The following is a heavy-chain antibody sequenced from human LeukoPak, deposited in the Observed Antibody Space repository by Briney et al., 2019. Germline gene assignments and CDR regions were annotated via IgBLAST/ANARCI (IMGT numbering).Heavy chain of an antibody. D-gene: IGHD3-10*01. Sequence: GGSLRLSCADSGFTFSSYSMNWVRQAPGKGLEWVSSISSSSSYIYYADSVKGRFTISRDNAKNSLYLQMNSLRAEDTAVEYCARARGSGSYYNPYYWGQGTLVTVSS. J-gene: IGHJ4*02. CDR1: GFTFSSYS. V-gene: IGHV3-21*01. CDR3: ARARGSGSYYNPYY. CDR2: ISSSSSYI.